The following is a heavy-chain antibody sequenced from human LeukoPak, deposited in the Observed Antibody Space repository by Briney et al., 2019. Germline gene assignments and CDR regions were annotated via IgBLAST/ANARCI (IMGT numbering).Heavy chain of an antibody. V-gene: IGHV4-4*07. Sequence: PSETLSLTCSVSGGSIRSYYWSWIRQPVGKGLESIGRIYSSGTTNYNPSLKSRVSMSVDMSKNQFSLRLNSVTAADTAVYYCARDGYTASYYSLDYWGQGILVTVSS. CDR1: GGSIRSYY. J-gene: IGHJ4*02. CDR2: IYSSGTT. D-gene: IGHD1-26*01. CDR3: ARDGYTASYYSLDY.